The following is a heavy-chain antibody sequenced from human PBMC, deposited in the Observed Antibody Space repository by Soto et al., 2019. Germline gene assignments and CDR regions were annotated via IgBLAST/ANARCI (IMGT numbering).Heavy chain of an antibody. CDR1: GFTFSSYA. CDR3: ARDRWSLDY. CDR2: ISYDGSNK. V-gene: IGHV3-30-3*01. D-gene: IGHD3-16*02. Sequence: QVQLVESGGGVVQPGRSLRLSCAASGFTFSSYAMHCVRQAPGKGLEWVAVISYDGSNKYYADSVKGRFTISRDNSKNTLYLHMNSLRAEDTAVYYCARDRWSLDYWGQGTLVTVYS. J-gene: IGHJ4*02.